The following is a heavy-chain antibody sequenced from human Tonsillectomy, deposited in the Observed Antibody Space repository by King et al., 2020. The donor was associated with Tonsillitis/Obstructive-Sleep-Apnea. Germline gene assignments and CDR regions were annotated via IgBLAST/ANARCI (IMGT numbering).Heavy chain of an antibody. CDR3: ARAPSGKSYSWVDP. CDR2: INPSGGAT. J-gene: IGHJ5*02. CDR1: GYTFTSYY. D-gene: IGHD3-3*01. Sequence: VQLVESGADMKKPGDSVKVSCKASGYTFTSYYVHWVRQAPGQGLEWMGIINPSGGATSNAQKFQGRVTMTRDTSTSTVYMEVSSLRSEDTAVYYCARAPSGKSYSWVDPWGQGTLVTVSS. V-gene: IGHV1-46*01.